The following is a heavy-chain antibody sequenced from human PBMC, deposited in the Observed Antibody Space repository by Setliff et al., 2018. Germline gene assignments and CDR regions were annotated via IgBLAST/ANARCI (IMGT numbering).Heavy chain of an antibody. J-gene: IGHJ4*02. CDR2: ISSTITST. CDR1: GFTFSSSA. CDR3: ARRRTVTGTTSFFDS. D-gene: IGHD4-4*01. Sequence: GGSLRLSCAASGFTFSSSAMAWVRQAPGKGLEWVSAISSTITSTYYADSVKGRFTISRDNSKNMLYLQLNSLRAEDTAVYYCARRRTVTGTTSFFDSWGQGTLVTVSS. V-gene: IGHV3-23*01.